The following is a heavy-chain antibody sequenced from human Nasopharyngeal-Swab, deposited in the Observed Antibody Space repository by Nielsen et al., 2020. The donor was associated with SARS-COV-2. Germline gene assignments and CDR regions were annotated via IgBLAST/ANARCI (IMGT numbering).Heavy chain of an antibody. V-gene: IGHV4-39*01. D-gene: IGHD5-18*01. CDR3: ATASGYSYGLDFDY. CDR2: IYYSGST. Sequence: PGKGLEWIGSIYYSGSTYYNPSLKSRVTISVDTSKNQFSLKPSSVTAADTAVYYCATASGYSYGLDFDYWGQGTLVTVSS. J-gene: IGHJ4*02.